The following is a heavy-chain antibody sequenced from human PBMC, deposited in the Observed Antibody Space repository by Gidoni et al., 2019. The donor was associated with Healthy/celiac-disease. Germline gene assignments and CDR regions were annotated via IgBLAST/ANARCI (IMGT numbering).Heavy chain of an antibody. CDR3: AREGSSWSYYYYYYMDV. CDR1: GFSFRRHG. V-gene: IGHV3-33*01. D-gene: IGHD6-13*01. CDR2: RWYDGSNK. J-gene: IGHJ6*03. Sequence: QVQLVESGGGVVQPGRSLRLSCEASGFSFRRHGMHWVRQAPGKGLEWVAVRWYDGSNKYYADSVKGRFTISRDNSKNTLYLQMNSLRAEDTAVYYCAREGSSWSYYYYYYMDVWGKGTTVTVSS.